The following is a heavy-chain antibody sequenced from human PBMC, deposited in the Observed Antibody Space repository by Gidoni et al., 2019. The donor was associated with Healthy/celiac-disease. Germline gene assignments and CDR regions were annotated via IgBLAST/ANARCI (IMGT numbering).Heavy chain of an antibody. V-gene: IGHV3-23*01. CDR3: AKGPYGDRTLDY. D-gene: IGHD4-17*01. CDR2: ISGSGGST. J-gene: IGHJ4*02. Sequence: EVQLLESGGGLVQPGGSLRLSCAASGFPFSSYAMSWDRLAPGKGLEWVSAISGSGGSTYYADSVKGRFTISRDNSKNTLYLQMNSLRAEDTAVYYCAKGPYGDRTLDYWGQGTLVTVSS. CDR1: GFPFSSYA.